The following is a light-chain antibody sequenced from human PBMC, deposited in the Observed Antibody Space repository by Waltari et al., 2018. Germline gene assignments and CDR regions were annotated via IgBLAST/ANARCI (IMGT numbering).Light chain of an antibody. CDR1: NIESKS. Sequence: SYVLTQPPSVSVAPGQSARITCGGNNIESKSVHWYQQKPGQAPLLVVFDDSNRTSGISERFSGANSGNPAPLTIRRGEAGEEADYFCQVWDRSSDHVVFGGGTKLTVL. V-gene: IGLV3-21*02. J-gene: IGLJ2*01. CDR2: DDS. CDR3: QVWDRSSDHVV.